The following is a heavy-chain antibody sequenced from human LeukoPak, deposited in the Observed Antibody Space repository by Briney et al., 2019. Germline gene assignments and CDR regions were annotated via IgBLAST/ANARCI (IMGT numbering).Heavy chain of an antibody. V-gene: IGHV3-33*01. CDR3: ASPDNGDY. J-gene: IGHJ4*02. D-gene: IGHD1-1*01. CDR2: IWSDGIKT. CDR1: GFTFSSYG. Sequence: GGSLRLSCAASGFTFSSYGMHWVRQAPGKGPEWVAMIWSDGIKTDYADSVKGRFTISRDNSKNTVYLQMNSLTADDTAVYFCASPDNGDYWGQGTLVTVSS.